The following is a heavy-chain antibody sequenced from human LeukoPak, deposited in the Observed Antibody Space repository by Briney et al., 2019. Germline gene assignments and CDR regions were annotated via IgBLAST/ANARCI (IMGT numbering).Heavy chain of an antibody. CDR3: ARGGPYYGSGSYFYYYYYMDV. D-gene: IGHD3-10*01. Sequence: PSETLSLTCAVYGGSFSGYYWSWIRQPPGKGLEWIGEINHSGSTNYNPSLKSRVTISVDTSKNQFSLKLSSVTAADTAVYYCARGGPYYGSGSYFYYYYYMDVWGKGTTVTVSS. CDR1: GGSFSGYY. CDR2: INHSGST. J-gene: IGHJ6*03. V-gene: IGHV4-34*01.